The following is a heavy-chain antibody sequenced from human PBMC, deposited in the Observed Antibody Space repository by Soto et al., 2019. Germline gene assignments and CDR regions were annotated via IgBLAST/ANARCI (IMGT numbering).Heavy chain of an antibody. CDR1: GDSFSSYS. D-gene: IGHD6-13*01. CDR2: IIPIFGRT. V-gene: IGHV1-69*01. J-gene: IGHJ5*02. CDR3: ARETAAGRASWFEP. Sequence: QVQLEQSGAEVKNPGSSVKVSCKASGDSFSSYSFSWVRQAPGQGLEWMSGIIPIFGRTIYAQNFQGRVKIVAAESTSTAYMERSSLRSEDTDIYFCARETAAGRASWFEPWGQGTLVTVSS.